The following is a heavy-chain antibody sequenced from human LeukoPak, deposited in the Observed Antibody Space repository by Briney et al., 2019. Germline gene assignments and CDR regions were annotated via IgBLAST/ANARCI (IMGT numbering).Heavy chain of an antibody. D-gene: IGHD2-2*01. CDR3: ARRVVPAVHLDY. CDR2: IYYSGST. J-gene: IGHJ4*02. CDR1: GGSISSYY. Sequence: PSETLSLTCTVAGGSISSYYWSWLRQPPGKGLEWIGYIYYSGSTNYNPSLKSRVTISVDTSKNQFSLKLSSVTAADTAVYYCARRVVPAVHLDYWGQGTLVTVSS. V-gene: IGHV4-59*12.